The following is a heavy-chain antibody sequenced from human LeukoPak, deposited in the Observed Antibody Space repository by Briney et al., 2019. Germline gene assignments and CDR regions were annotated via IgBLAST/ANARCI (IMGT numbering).Heavy chain of an antibody. CDR1: GYTFTGYY. Sequence: ASVKVSCKASGYTFTGYYMHWVRQAPGQGLEWLGWINPNSGGTNYAQKFQGRVTMTRDTSISTAYMELSRLRSDDTAVYYCARGHKADGWFDPWGQGTLVTVSS. CDR3: ARGHKADGWFDP. V-gene: IGHV1-2*02. CDR2: INPNSGGT. D-gene: IGHD2-8*01. J-gene: IGHJ5*02.